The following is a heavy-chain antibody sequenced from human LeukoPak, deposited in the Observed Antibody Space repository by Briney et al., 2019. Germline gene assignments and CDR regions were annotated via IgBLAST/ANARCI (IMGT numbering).Heavy chain of an antibody. Sequence: GGSLRLSCAASGFTFNNYGMRWVRQAPGTGLEWVSTISGSGDATYYADSVKGRFTISRDNSKNTLFLQMNSLTAEDTAVYYCAKAGPYYSDSWGQGTLVTVSS. CDR1: GFTFNNYG. V-gene: IGHV3-23*01. J-gene: IGHJ4*02. CDR2: ISGSGDAT. CDR3: AKAGPYYSDS.